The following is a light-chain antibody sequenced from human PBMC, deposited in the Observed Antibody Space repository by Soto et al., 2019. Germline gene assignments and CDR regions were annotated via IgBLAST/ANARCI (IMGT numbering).Light chain of an antibody. CDR3: AAWDNSLSGFV. J-gene: IGLJ1*01. CDR1: SSNIGSNS. CDR2: SSN. Sequence: QSVLTQPHSASGTPGQRVTISCSGSSSNIGSNSVNWYQQVPGTAPKLLISSSNRRPSGVPDPFAGSKSGTSGSLAISGLQSGDEAEYYCAAWDNSLSGFVFGTGTKVTVL. V-gene: IGLV1-44*01.